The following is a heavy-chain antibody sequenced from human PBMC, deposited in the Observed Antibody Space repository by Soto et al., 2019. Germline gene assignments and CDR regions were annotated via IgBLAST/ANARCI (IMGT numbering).Heavy chain of an antibody. D-gene: IGHD5-12*01. J-gene: IGHJ5*02. CDR2: IYYSETT. Sequence: PSETLTLTCDGSCVSVTNGDYYWSWMRQSPGKGLEWIGNIYYSETTSYNPSLNSRLSISIDTSRNKFSLQLTSVTAADTAIYYCARQRRGGYWFDPWGEGTPVTVSS. V-gene: IGHV4-30-4*01. CDR3: ARQRRGGYWFDP. CDR1: CVSVTNGDYY.